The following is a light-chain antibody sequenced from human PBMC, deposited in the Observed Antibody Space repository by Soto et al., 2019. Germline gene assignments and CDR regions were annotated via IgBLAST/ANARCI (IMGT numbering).Light chain of an antibody. V-gene: IGLV2-14*01. CDR1: SSDVGGYNY. CDR2: DVS. J-gene: IGLJ1*01. Sequence: QSALTQPASVSGSPGQSITISCTGTSSDVGGYNYVSWYQQHPGKAPKLMIYDVSNRPSGVSNRVSGSKSGNTASLTISGLQAEDEADYYCSSYTRSSIDYVFGTGTKLTVL. CDR3: SSYTRSSIDYV.